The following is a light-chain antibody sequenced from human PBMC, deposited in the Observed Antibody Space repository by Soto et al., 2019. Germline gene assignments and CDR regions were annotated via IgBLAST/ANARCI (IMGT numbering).Light chain of an antibody. CDR1: QSISSD. CDR3: KQRYSTLWP. CDR2: ASY. V-gene: IGKV1-39*01. Sequence: DIQMTQSPSSLSASVGDRVTITCRASQSISSDLNWYQQKPGKAPKLLSYASYSLQSGVPSRFIGRVSGTDIPNTSSRLQPEDVSTYHCKQRYSTLWPFGQGTNVEIQ. J-gene: IGKJ1*01.